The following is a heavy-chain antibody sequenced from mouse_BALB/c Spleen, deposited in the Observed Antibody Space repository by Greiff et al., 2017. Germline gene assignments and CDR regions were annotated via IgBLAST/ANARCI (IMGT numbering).Heavy chain of an antibody. CDR2: IYPYNGGT. V-gene: IGHV1S29*02. CDR1: GYTFTDYN. CDR3: ARSGDYDAWFAY. J-gene: IGHJ3*01. D-gene: IGHD2-4*01. Sequence: DVQLQESGPELVKPGASVKISCKASGYTFTDYNMHWVKQSHGKSLEWIGYIYPYNGGTGYNQKFKSKATLTVDNSSSTAYMELRSLTSEDSAVYYCARSGDYDAWFAYWGQGTLVTVSA.